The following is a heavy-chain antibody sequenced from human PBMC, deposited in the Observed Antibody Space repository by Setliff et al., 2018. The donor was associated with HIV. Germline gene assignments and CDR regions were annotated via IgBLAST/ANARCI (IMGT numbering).Heavy chain of an antibody. CDR1: EFTFSSYA. V-gene: IGHV3-23*01. Sequence: GGSLRLSCVASEFTFSSYAMNWVRQAPGKGLEWVSTISGSGGTKYYAYSVKGRFTISRDNSKNTLYLRMDSLRAEDTAIYYCAKDSRRGDAFDIWGLGTRVTVSS. CDR3: AKDSRRGDAFDI. D-gene: IGHD3-10*01. CDR2: ISGSGGTK. J-gene: IGHJ3*02.